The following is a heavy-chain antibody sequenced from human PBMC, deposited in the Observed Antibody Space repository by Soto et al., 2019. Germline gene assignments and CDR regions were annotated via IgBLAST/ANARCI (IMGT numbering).Heavy chain of an antibody. J-gene: IGHJ3*02. CDR3: AAYSSGSYSHDAFDI. D-gene: IGHD1-26*01. V-gene: IGHV5-51*01. CDR1: GYSFTSYW. Sequence: PGESLKISCQGSGYSFTSYWIGWVRQMPGKGLAWLGIIYPGDSDTRYSPSFQGQVTISADKSISTAYLQWSSLKASDTAMYYCAAYSSGSYSHDAFDIWGQGTMVT. CDR2: IYPGDSDT.